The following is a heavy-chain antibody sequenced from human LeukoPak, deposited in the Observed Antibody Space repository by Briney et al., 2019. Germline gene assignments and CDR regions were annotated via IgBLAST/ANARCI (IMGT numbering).Heavy chain of an antibody. CDR1: GYTFTSYG. Sequence: ASVKVSCKASGYTFTSYGISWVRQAPGQGLEWMGWINPNSGGTNYAQKFQGRVTMTRDTSISTAYMELSRLRSDDTAVYYCARRYCSGGSCYSVRRYYYYMDVWGKGTTVTVSS. CDR2: INPNSGGT. D-gene: IGHD2-15*01. V-gene: IGHV1-2*02. J-gene: IGHJ6*03. CDR3: ARRYCSGGSCYSVRRYYYYMDV.